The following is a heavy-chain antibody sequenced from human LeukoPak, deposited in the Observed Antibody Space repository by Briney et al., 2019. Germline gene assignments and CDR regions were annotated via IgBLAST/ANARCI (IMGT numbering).Heavy chain of an antibody. CDR1: GFTFSVSV. D-gene: IGHD6-13*01. CDR3: AKEGGYASSWI. Sequence: GGSLRLSCAASGFTFSVSVMNWVRQAPGKGLEWVSGVSSSGSNTYYAESVKGRFTISRDNHKNTVHLQMNSLRVEDTAMYYCAKEGGYASSWIWGQGILVTVSS. V-gene: IGHV3-23*05. CDR2: VSSSGSNT. J-gene: IGHJ4*02.